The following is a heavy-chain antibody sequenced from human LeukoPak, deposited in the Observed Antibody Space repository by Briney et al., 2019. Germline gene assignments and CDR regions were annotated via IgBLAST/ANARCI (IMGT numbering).Heavy chain of an antibody. CDR3: AKDGSSSALDS. D-gene: IGHD6-13*01. Sequence: PGGSLRLSCAASGFTFSSYGMHWVRQAPGKGLEWVAVISYDGSNKYYADSVKGRFTISRDNSKNTLYLQMNSLRAEDTAVYYCAKDGSSSALDSWGQGALVTVSS. CDR2: ISYDGSNK. CDR1: GFTFSSYG. V-gene: IGHV3-30*18. J-gene: IGHJ4*02.